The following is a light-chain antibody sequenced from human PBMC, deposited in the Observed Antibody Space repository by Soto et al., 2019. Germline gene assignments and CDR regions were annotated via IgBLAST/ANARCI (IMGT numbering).Light chain of an antibody. J-gene: IGLJ2*01. CDR3: SSYGGSNNVL. CDR1: SSDVGGDDY. Sequence: QSALTQPPSASGSPRQSVTISCTGTSSDVGGDDYVSWYQQHPGKAPKLIIYEVTKRPSGVPARFSGSKSGNTASLTVSGLQAEDEADYFCSSYGGSNNVLFGGGTKLTVL. CDR2: EVT. V-gene: IGLV2-8*01.